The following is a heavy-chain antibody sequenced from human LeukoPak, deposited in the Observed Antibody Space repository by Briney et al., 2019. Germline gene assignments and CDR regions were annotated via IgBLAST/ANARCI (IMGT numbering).Heavy chain of an antibody. J-gene: IGHJ6*02. CDR1: GYTFTSYG. CDR2: ISAYNGNT. Sequence: ASVKVSCKASGYTFTSYGISWVRQAPGQGLEWMGRISAYNGNTNYAQKLQGRVTMTTDTSTSTAYMELRSLRSDDTAVYYCARYPSAPYGDYYYYGMDVWGQGTTVTVSS. V-gene: IGHV1-18*01. CDR3: ARYPSAPYGDYYYYGMDV. D-gene: IGHD4-17*01.